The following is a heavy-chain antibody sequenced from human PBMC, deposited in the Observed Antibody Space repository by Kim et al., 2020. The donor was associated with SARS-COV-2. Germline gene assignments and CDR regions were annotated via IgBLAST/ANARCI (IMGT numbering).Heavy chain of an antibody. J-gene: IGHJ4*02. CDR2: IYYSGTT. CDR1: GGSISSSSYY. V-gene: IGHV4-39*02. Sequence: SETLSLTCTVSGGSISSSSYYWGWIRQPPGKGLEWIGSIYYSGTTYYKPSLKGRVTISVNTSKNQFSLKLSSVTAADTAVYYCARDQGKPRIAAAGTFDYWGQGTLVTVSS. D-gene: IGHD6-13*01. CDR3: ARDQGKPRIAAAGTFDY.